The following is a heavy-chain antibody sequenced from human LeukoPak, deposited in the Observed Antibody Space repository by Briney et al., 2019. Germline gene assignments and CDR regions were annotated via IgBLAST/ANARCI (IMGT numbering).Heavy chain of an antibody. V-gene: IGHV1-18*01. Sequence: GASVKVSCKASNYTFTSYGLSWVRQAPGQGLEWMGWISAYNGNTNYAQKLQGRVTMTTDTSTSTAYMELRSLRSDDTAVYYCARSFVGGYYDSSGYYAFDIWGQGTMVTVSS. CDR3: ARSFVGGYYDSSGYYAFDI. J-gene: IGHJ3*02. CDR2: ISAYNGNT. CDR1: NYTFTSYG. D-gene: IGHD3-22*01.